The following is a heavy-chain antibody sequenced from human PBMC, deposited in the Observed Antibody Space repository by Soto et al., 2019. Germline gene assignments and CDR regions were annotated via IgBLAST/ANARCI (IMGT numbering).Heavy chain of an antibody. Sequence: NPSETLSLTCTVSGGSISSYYWSWIRQPPGKGLEWIGYIYYSGSTNYNPSLKSRVTISVDTSKNQFSLKLSSVTAADTAVYYCARARYSYGQNWFDPWGQGTLVTVSS. J-gene: IGHJ5*02. CDR3: ARARYSYGQNWFDP. CDR1: GGSISSYY. V-gene: IGHV4-59*01. CDR2: IYYSGST. D-gene: IGHD5-18*01.